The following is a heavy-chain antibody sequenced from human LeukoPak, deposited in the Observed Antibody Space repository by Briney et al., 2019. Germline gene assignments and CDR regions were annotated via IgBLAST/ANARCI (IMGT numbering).Heavy chain of an antibody. J-gene: IGHJ4*02. CDR3: AKDTYCSSTSCYHYFDY. V-gene: IGHV3-30*02. CDR2: IRYDGSNK. Sequence: GGSLRLSCAASGFTFSSYGMHWVRQAPGKGLEWVAFIRYDGSNKYYADSVKGRFTISRDNSKNTLYLQMNSLKAEDTAVYYCAKDTYCSSTSCYHYFDYWGQGTLVTVSS. CDR1: GFTFSSYG. D-gene: IGHD2-2*01.